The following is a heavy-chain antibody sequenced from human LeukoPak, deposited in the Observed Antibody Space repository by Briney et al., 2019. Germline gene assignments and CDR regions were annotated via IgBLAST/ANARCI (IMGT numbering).Heavy chain of an antibody. V-gene: IGHV3-15*01. CDR1: GFTFNYAW. Sequence: AGGSLRLSCSASGFTFNYAWMNWVRQAPGKGLEWVGRIKTNTDGGTADYPAPVKGRFTISRDDSKNTLYLQVNSLKTEDTAVYYCTTRVVTTNDNWGQGTLVTVSS. CDR2: IKTNTDGGTA. D-gene: IGHD2-21*02. J-gene: IGHJ4*02. CDR3: TTRVVTTNDN.